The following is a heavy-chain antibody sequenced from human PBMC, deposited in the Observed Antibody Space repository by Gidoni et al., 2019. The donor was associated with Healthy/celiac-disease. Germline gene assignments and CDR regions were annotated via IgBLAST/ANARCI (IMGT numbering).Heavy chain of an antibody. CDR1: GCTFTSYG. CDR3: ASYCSGGSCDSHFDY. V-gene: IGHV3-33*01. J-gene: IGHJ4*02. CDR2: IWYDGSNK. D-gene: IGHD2-15*01. Sequence: QLQLVESGGGVVQPGRSLRLSCAASGCTFTSYGMHWVRQAPGKGLEWVAVIWYDGSNKYYADSVKGRFTISRDNSKNTLYLQMNSLRAEDTAVYYCASYCSGGSCDSHFDYWGQGTLVTVSS.